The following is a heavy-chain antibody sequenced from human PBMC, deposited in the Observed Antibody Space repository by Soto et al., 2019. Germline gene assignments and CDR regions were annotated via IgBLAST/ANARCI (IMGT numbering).Heavy chain of an antibody. V-gene: IGHV4-59*12. D-gene: IGHD6-19*01. Sequence: PSETLSLTCTVSGGSMISYYWSWIRQPPGRGLEWIGFIYYAGSTKYNPSLNSRVTISVDKSKNQLSLKLSSVPAADTAVFYFASQRRDSSGWYYYYYGMDVWGQGTTVTVSS. CDR2: IYYAGST. J-gene: IGHJ6*02. CDR3: ASQRRDSSGWYYYYYGMDV. CDR1: GGSMISYY.